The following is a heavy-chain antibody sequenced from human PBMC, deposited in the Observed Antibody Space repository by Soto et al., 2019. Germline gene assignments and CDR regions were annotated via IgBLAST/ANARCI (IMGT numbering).Heavy chain of an antibody. CDR2: IHYSGTT. D-gene: IGHD6-13*01. V-gene: IGHV4-59*01. CDR1: GGSMRNYF. J-gene: IGHJ4*02. Sequence: PSETLSLTCTVSGGSMRNYFWTWIRQPPGKGLEWIGYIHYSGTTSFFPSYNPSLRSRVTISEHTSKYQFSLKLLSVTTADTAVYFCAAGEASSRNLAPYYLDFWGQGTLVTVSS. CDR3: AAGEASSRNLAPYYLDF.